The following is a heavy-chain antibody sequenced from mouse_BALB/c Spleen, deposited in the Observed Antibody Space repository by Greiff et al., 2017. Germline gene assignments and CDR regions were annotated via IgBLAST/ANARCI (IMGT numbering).Heavy chain of an antibody. Sequence: EEKLVESGPGLVKPSQSLSLTCTVTGYSITSDYAWNWIRQFPGNKLEWMGYISYSGSTSYNPSLKSRISITRDTSKNQFFLQLNSVTTEDTATYYCARRGRYPFAYWGQGTLVTVSA. CDR3: ARRGRYPFAY. CDR2: ISYSGST. V-gene: IGHV3-2*02. J-gene: IGHJ3*01. D-gene: IGHD1-1*01. CDR1: GYSITSDYA.